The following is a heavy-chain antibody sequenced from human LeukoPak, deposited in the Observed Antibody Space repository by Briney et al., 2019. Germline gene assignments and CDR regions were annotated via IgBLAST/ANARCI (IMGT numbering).Heavy chain of an antibody. Sequence: GGSLRLSCAASGFTFSSYAMSWVRQAPGKGLEWVSAISGSGGSTYYADSVKGRFTISRDNAKNSLYLQMNIRRGEDTAVYYCARGEYYYGSGSSYNRLDSWGPGTLVTVSS. J-gene: IGHJ5*01. CDR2: ISGSGGST. CDR3: ARGEYYYGSGSSYNRLDS. CDR1: GFTFSSYA. V-gene: IGHV3-23*01. D-gene: IGHD3-10*01.